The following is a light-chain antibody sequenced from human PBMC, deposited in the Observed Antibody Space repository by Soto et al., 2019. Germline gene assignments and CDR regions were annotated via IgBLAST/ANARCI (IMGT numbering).Light chain of an antibody. J-gene: IGKJ1*01. CDR1: QSISYY. CDR3: QQSHSTPRT. Sequence: DIQMTHSPASLSASLGDRVIITCRASQSISYYLNWYQQRPGKAPKLLIYAASTLQSGVPSRFSGSGSGTDFTLTISSLQPEDFATYYCQQSHSTPRTFGQGTKVDIK. V-gene: IGKV1-39*01. CDR2: AAS.